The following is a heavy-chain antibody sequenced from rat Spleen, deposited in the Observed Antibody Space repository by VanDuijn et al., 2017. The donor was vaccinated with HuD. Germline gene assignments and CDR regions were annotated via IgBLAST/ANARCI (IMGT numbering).Heavy chain of an antibody. V-gene: IGHV5S13*01. CDR2: ISTEGTNT. CDR3: TRANYNSGYYYVMDA. Sequence: EVQLVESGGGLVQPGRSLKLSCAASGFTFSDYDMAWVRQAPTRGLEWIASISTEGTNTYYRDSVKGRFTISRDDAKSTQFLHMDSLRSEDTATYYCTRANYNSGYYYVMDAWGQGASVTVSS. D-gene: IGHD4-3*01. CDR1: GFTFSDYD. J-gene: IGHJ4*01.